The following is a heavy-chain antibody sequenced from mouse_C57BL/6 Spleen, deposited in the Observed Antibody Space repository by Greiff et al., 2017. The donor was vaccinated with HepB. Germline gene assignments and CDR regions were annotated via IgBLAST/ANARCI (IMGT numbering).Heavy chain of an antibody. CDR3: ARWGGEGYAMDY. Sequence: VQLQQSGPVLVKPGASVKMSCKASGYTFTDYYMNWVKQSHGKSLEWIGVINPYNGGTSYNQKFKGKATLTVDKSSSTAYMELNSLTSEDSAVYYCARWGGEGYAMDYWGQGTSVTVSS. CDR1: GYTFTDYY. J-gene: IGHJ4*01. V-gene: IGHV1-19*01. CDR2: INPYNGGT.